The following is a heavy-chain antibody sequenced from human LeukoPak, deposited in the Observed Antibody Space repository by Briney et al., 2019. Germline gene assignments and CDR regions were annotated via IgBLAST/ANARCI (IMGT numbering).Heavy chain of an antibody. CDR2: IYSGGST. CDR1: GFTVSSNY. Sequence: GGSLRLSCAASGFTVSSNYMSWVRQAPGKGLEWVSVIYSGGSTYYADSVKGRFTISRDNSKNTLYLQMNSLRAEDTAVYYCARDPGYSGSPFDAFDIWGQGTMVTVSS. CDR3: ARDPGYSGSPFDAFDI. V-gene: IGHV3-66*02. D-gene: IGHD1-26*01. J-gene: IGHJ3*02.